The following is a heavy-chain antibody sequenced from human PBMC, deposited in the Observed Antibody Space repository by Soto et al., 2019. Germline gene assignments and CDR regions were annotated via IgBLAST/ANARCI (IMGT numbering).Heavy chain of an antibody. D-gene: IGHD3-10*01. V-gene: IGHV4-34*01. CDR3: ARGPGGMVRGVIKT. CDR2: INHSGST. Sequence: QVQLQQWGAGLLKPSETLSLTCAVYGGSFSDYYWSWIRQPPGKGLEWIGEINHSGSTNYNPSLKSRVTISVDTSKNQFSLKLSSVTAADTAVYYCARGPGGMVRGVIKTWDQGTLVTVSS. J-gene: IGHJ4*02. CDR1: GGSFSDYY.